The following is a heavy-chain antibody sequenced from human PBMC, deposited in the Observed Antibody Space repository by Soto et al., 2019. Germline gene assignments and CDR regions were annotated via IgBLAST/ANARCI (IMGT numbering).Heavy chain of an antibody. V-gene: IGHV4-39*02. CDR1: GGSLSGGSFF. CDR2: IYFTGTS. J-gene: IGHJ4*02. CDR3: VRREAVAGSQFDF. Sequence: SETLSLTCTVSGGSLSGGSFFWGWFRQPPGKGLEWIGHIYFTGTSSYSPSLKSRVTMFVDTSKNNFSLRLTSVTAADTAVYYCVRREAVAGSQFDFWGQGTLVTVSS. D-gene: IGHD6-19*01.